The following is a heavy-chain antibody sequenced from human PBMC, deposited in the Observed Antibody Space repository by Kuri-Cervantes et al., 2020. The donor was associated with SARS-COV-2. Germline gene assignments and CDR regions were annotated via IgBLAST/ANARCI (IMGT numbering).Heavy chain of an antibody. CDR3: AREGPYCGGDCCLDY. D-gene: IGHD2-21*01. V-gene: IGHV3-11*04. CDR1: GFTFSSYW. Sequence: GESLKISCAASGFTFSSYWMSWIRQAPGKGLEWVSYISSSGSTIYYADSVKGRFTISRDNAKNSLYLQMNSLRAEDTAVYYCAREGPYCGGDCCLDYWGQGTLVTVSS. CDR2: ISSSGSTI. J-gene: IGHJ4*02.